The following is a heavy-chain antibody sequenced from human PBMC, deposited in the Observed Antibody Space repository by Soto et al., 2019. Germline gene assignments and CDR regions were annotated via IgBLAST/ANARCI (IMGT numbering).Heavy chain of an antibody. V-gene: IGHV5-10-1*01. CDR3: ASHNFFCGGDCNSSRMDV. Sequence: GESLKISCKGSGYSFAGDWITWVRQKPGKGLEWMGRIDPSDSQTYYSPSFRGHVTISVTKSITTVFLQWSSLRASDTAVYYCASHNFFCGGDCNSSRMDVWGQGTTVTVSS. J-gene: IGHJ6*02. D-gene: IGHD2-21*02. CDR1: GYSFAGDW. CDR2: IDPSDSQT.